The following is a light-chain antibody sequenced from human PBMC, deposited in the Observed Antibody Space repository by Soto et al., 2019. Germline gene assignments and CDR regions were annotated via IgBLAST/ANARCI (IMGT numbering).Light chain of an antibody. Sequence: EIVLTQSPATPSVSPGERAPLSCRASQSVSSNLAWYQQKPGQAPRLLIYGASTRATGIPARFSGSGSGTEFTLTISSLQSEDFAVYYCQQYNNWWTFGQGTKVDI. V-gene: IGKV3-15*01. CDR1: QSVSSN. CDR2: GAS. CDR3: QQYNNWWT. J-gene: IGKJ1*01.